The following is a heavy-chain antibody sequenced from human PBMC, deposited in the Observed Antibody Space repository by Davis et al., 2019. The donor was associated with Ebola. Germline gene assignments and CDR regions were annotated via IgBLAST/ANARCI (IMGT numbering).Heavy chain of an antibody. Sequence: ASVKVSCKASGYTFTSYGISWVRQAPGQGLEWMGWISAYNGNTNYAQKLQGRVTMTRDTSTSTVYMELSSLRSEDTAVYYCARAITMVRPNNWFDPWGQGTLVTVSS. J-gene: IGHJ5*02. CDR1: GYTFTSYG. CDR2: ISAYNGNT. D-gene: IGHD3-10*01. CDR3: ARAITMVRPNNWFDP. V-gene: IGHV1-18*01.